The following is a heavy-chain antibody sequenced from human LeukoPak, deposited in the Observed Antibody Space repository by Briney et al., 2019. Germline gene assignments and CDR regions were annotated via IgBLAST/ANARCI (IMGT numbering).Heavy chain of an antibody. CDR1: GLSFSSYG. D-gene: IGHD3-22*01. CDR2: VQYDGSNK. J-gene: IGHJ4*01. Sequence: GWSVRLSCVACGLSFSSYGMHWVRQAPGKGLAGVAFVQYDGSNKYYADSVKGRFTISRDHSKDTLYLQMNGLRAEDTALYNCAQEPHYYDSSGYSGPFDYWGHRTLVTVSS. CDR3: AQEPHYYDSSGYSGPFDY. V-gene: IGHV3-30*02.